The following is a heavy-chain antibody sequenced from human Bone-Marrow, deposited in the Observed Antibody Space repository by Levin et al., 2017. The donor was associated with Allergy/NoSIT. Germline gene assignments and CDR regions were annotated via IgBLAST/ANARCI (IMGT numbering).Heavy chain of an antibody. CDR3: AGWTNWNYELHP. CDR2: IYYSGST. D-gene: IGHD1-7*01. CDR1: GGSISSYY. Sequence: SETLSLTCTVSGGSISSYYWSWIRQPPGKGLEWIGYIYYSGSTNYNPSLKSRVTISVDTSKNQFSLKLSSVTAADTAVYYCAGWTNWNYELHPWGQGTMVTVSS. J-gene: IGHJ3*01. V-gene: IGHV4-59*01.